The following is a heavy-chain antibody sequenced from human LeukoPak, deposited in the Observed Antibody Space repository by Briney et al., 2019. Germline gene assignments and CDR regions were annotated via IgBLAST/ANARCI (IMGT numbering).Heavy chain of an antibody. J-gene: IGHJ3*02. V-gene: IGHV3-23*01. CDR3: AKSVRGVLGNAFDI. CDR2: IGGSGYNI. Sequence: GGSLRLSCAASGFTFSSYGMHWVRQAPGKGLEWVSTIGGSGYNIHYADSVKGRFTLSRDNSKNTLYLQMNSLRAEDTAVYYCAKSVRGVLGNAFDIWGQGTMVTVSS. CDR1: GFTFSSYG. D-gene: IGHD3-10*01.